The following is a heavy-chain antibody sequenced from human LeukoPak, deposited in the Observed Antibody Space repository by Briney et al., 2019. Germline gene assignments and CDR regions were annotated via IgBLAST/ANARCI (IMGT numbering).Heavy chain of an antibody. CDR2: IYYSGST. J-gene: IGHJ4*02. Sequence: SETLSLTCTVSGGSISSSSYYWGWIRQPPGKGLEWIESIYYSGSTYYNPSLKSRVTISVDTSKNQFSLKLSSVTAADTAVYYCAREMSNMVRGVTMNVFDYWGQGTLVTVSS. V-gene: IGHV4-39*02. CDR1: GGSISSSSYY. D-gene: IGHD3-10*01. CDR3: AREMSNMVRGVTMNVFDY.